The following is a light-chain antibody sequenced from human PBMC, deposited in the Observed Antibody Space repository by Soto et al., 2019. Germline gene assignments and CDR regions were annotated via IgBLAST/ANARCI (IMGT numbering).Light chain of an antibody. V-gene: IGLV2-23*02. CDR3: CSYAGSSTYWV. CDR2: EVS. CDR1: SSDVGSYNL. J-gene: IGLJ3*02. Sequence: SALTQPASVSGSPGQSITLSCTGTSSDVGSYNLVSWYQQHPGKAPKLMIYEVSKRPSGVSNRFSGSKSGNTASLTISGLQAEDEADYYCCSYAGSSTYWVFGGGTKLTVL.